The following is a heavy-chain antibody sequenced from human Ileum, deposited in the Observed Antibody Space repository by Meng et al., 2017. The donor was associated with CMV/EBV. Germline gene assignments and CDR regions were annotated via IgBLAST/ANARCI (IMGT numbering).Heavy chain of an antibody. Sequence: QMQLVQSGPEMQKPGASVQVSCKASGYTFPNFGISWMRQAPGQGLEWMGWINTDNGDTYYAQKFEHRVTVTTDTSTSTTYMDLRSLRSDDTAMYYCAFTYYNDPGYFQYWGQGTLVTVSS. J-gene: IGHJ1*01. D-gene: IGHD3-22*01. CDR1: GYTFPNFG. CDR3: AFTYYNDPGYFQY. CDR2: INTDNGDT. V-gene: IGHV1-18*01.